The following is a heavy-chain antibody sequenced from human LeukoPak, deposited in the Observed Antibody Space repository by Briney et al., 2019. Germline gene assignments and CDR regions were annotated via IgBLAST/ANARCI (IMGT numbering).Heavy chain of an antibody. D-gene: IGHD3-16*02. CDR1: GGSFSGYY. V-gene: IGHV4-34*01. Sequence: SETLSLTCAVYGGSFSGYYWSWIRQPPGKGLEWIGEINHSGSTNYNPSLKSRVTISVDTSKNQFSLKLSSVTAADTAVYYCARLRWVGGVISYFDYWGQGTLVTVSS. CDR2: INHSGST. J-gene: IGHJ4*02. CDR3: ARLRWVGGVISYFDY.